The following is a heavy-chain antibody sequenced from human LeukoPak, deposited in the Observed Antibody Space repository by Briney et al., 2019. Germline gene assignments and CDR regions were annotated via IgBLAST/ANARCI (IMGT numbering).Heavy chain of an antibody. CDR1: EFSVSHNY. CDR3: VRGSPNSGSQYGY. D-gene: IGHD1-26*01. Sequence: GGSLRLSCAASEFSVSHNYMSWVRQAPGKGLEWVSVIHSDGTTHYADSVKGRFTISRDNSKNTLYLQMNSLRAEDTAVFYCVRGSPNSGSQYGYWGQGTLVTVSS. CDR2: IHSDGTT. V-gene: IGHV3-53*01. J-gene: IGHJ4*02.